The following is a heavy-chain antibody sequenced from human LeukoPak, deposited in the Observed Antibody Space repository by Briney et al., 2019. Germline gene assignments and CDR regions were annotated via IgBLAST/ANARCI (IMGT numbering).Heavy chain of an antibody. V-gene: IGHV3-21*01. CDR1: GFTFSSYS. D-gene: IGHD2-2*01. CDR3: ARDQGGVVVVPAANDY. J-gene: IGHJ4*02. CDR2: ISSSSSYI. Sequence: PGGSLRLSCAASGFTFSSYSMNWVRQAPGTGLEWVSSISSSSSYIYYADSVKGRFTISRDNAKNSLYLQMNSLRAEDTAVYYCARDQGGVVVVPAANDYWGQGTLVTVSS.